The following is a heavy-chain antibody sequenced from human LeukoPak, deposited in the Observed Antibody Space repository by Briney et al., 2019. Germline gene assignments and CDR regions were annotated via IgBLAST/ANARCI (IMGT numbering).Heavy chain of an antibody. CDR2: INHSGST. D-gene: IGHD6-19*01. V-gene: IGHV4-34*01. Sequence: KASETLSLTCGVYGGSFSGYYWSWIRQPPGKGLEWIREINHSGSTNYNPSLKSRVTISVDTSKNQFSLKLNSVTAADTAVYYCASSLRIPVASWGQGTLVTVSS. CDR3: ASSLRIPVAS. CDR1: GGSFSGYY. J-gene: IGHJ5*02.